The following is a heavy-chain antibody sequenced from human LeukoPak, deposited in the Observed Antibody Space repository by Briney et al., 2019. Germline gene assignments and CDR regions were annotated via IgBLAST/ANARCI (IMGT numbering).Heavy chain of an antibody. Sequence: GGSLRLSCPASGFTVSSNYMSWVRQAPGKGLEWVSVIFSGGGTYYADSVKGRFTISRDNSKNTLYLQMNSLRAEDTAVYYCARGVYVAYGFDYWGQGALVTVSS. D-gene: IGHD4-17*01. J-gene: IGHJ4*02. CDR2: IFSGGGT. CDR1: GFTVSSNY. CDR3: ARGVYVAYGFDY. V-gene: IGHV3-66*01.